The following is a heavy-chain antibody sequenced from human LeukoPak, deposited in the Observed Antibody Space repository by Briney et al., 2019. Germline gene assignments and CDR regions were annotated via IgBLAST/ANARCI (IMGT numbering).Heavy chain of an antibody. CDR2: IIPIFGTA. Sequence: PWASVKVSCTASGGTFSSYATSWVRQAPGQGLEWMGGIIPIFGTANYAQKFQGRVTITADESTSTAYMELSSLRSEDTAVYYCARDPSGYYYYAFDIWGQGTMVTVSS. V-gene: IGHV1-69*01. CDR1: GGTFSSYA. J-gene: IGHJ3*02. CDR3: ARDPSGYYYYAFDI. D-gene: IGHD3-22*01.